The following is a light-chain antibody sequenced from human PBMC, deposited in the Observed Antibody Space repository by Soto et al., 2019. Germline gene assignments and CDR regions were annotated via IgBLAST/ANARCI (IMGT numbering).Light chain of an antibody. CDR3: SSYTSSSTLV. V-gene: IGLV2-14*01. J-gene: IGLJ2*01. CDR1: NSDVGGHNY. CDR2: EVT. Sequence: QSALTQPASVSGSPGQSITISCTGTNSDVGGHNYVSWYQQQPGKAPKLIIYEVTYRPSGVSNRFSGSKSGNTASLTISGLQSEDEGDYYCSSYTSSSTLVFGGGTKVTVL.